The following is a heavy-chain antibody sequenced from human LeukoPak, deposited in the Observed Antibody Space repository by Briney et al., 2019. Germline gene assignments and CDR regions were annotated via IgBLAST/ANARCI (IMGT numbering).Heavy chain of an antibody. CDR1: GFTFSSYA. CDR2: ISGSGVST. J-gene: IGHJ4*02. Sequence: PGGSLRLSCAASGFTFSSYAMSWVRQAPGKGLEWVSGISGSGVSTYYADSVKGRFTISRDNSKNTLYLHMNSLRAEDTAVYYCAKDLSWQLALQDHWGQGTLVTVSS. V-gene: IGHV3-23*01. CDR3: AKDLSWQLALQDH. D-gene: IGHD6-13*01.